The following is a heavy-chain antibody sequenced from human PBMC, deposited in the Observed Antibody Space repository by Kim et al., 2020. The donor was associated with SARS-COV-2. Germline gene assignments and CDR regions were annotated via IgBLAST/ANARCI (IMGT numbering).Heavy chain of an antibody. D-gene: IGHD3-22*01. Sequence: GGSLRLSCAASGFTVSNNYMSGVRQAPGKGLEWVSVSYSGGSTYYADSVKGRFTISRHNSKNTLYLQMNSLRAEDTAVYYCARAWVVRTQYYFDYWGQGTLVTVSS. J-gene: IGHJ4*02. CDR1: GFTVSNNY. CDR3: ARAWVVRTQYYFDY. V-gene: IGHV3-53*04. CDR2: SYSGGST.